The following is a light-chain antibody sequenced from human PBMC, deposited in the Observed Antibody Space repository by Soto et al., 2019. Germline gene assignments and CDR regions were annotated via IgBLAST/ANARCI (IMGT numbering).Light chain of an antibody. V-gene: IGLV1-47*01. CDR1: SSNIGNNY. J-gene: IGLJ1*01. CDR3: AAWDGSLIASYV. Sequence: QSVLTQPPSASGTPGQRVTISCSGSSSNIGNNYVFWYQKFPGTAPKLLIYRNNQRPSGVPDRFSGSKSGTSASLAINGVRSEDEADYYCAAWDGSLIASYVFGTGTKVTVL. CDR2: RNN.